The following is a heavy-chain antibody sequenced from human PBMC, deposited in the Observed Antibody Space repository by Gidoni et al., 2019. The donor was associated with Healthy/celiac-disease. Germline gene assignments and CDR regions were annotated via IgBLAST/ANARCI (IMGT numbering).Heavy chain of an antibody. V-gene: IGHV4-39*07. J-gene: IGHJ6*02. Sequence: QLQLQESGPGLVKPSETLSLTCTVSGGSISSSSYYWGWVRQPPGKGLEWIGSIYYSGSTYYNPSLKSRVTISVDTSKNQFSLKLSSVTAADTAVYYCRAADYYYGMDVWGQGTTVTVSS. CDR3: RAADYYYGMDV. CDR1: GGSISSSSYY. CDR2: IYYSGST.